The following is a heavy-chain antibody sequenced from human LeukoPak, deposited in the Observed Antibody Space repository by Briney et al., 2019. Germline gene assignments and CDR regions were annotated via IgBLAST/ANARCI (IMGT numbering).Heavy chain of an antibody. Sequence: ASVRVSCKASGYTFTGYYMHWVRQAPGQGLEWMGRINPNSGGTNCAQKFQGRVTMTRDTSISTAYMELSRLRSDDTAVYYCARGAERWLQFRTDAFDIWGQGQWSPSLQ. CDR2: INPNSGGT. CDR3: ARGAERWLQFRTDAFDI. J-gene: IGHJ3*02. V-gene: IGHV1-2*06. CDR1: GYTFTGYY. D-gene: IGHD5-24*01.